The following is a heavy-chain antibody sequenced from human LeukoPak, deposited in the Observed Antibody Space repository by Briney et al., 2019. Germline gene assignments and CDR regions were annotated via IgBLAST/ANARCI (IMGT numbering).Heavy chain of an antibody. CDR1: GFTLDDYG. V-gene: IGHV3-20*04. J-gene: IGHJ6*03. CDR2: INWNGGST. CDR3: ARSSRDGYNLIDYMDV. Sequence: GGSLRLSCAASGFTLDDYGMSWVRQAPGKGLEWVSGINWNGGSTGYADSVKGRFTISRDNAKNSLYLQMNSLRAEDTALYYCARSSRDGYNLIDYMDVWSKGTTVTVSS. D-gene: IGHD5-24*01.